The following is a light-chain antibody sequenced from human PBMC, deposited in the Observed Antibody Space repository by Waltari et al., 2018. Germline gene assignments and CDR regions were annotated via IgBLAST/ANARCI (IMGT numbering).Light chain of an antibody. J-gene: IGKJ1*01. Sequence: EIVMTQSPATLSVSAGERTTLSCRASQSVRSNLAWYQQKPGQPPRLLIYEASTRATGIPSRFSGSGWGTEFTLTINSLQSEDLAIYYCQQYHIWWTFGQGP. CDR3: QQYHIWWT. CDR1: QSVRSN. CDR2: EAS. V-gene: IGKV3-15*01.